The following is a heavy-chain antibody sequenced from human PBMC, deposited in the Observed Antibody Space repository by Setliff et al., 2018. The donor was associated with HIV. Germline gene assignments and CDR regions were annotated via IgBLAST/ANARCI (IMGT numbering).Heavy chain of an antibody. V-gene: IGHV1-18*04. CDR3: ARIRAGALLNAFDI. Sequence: ASVKVSCKASGYTFTGYYMHWVRQAPGQGLEWMGWINAYSDNTYYAQSLQGRVTMTTDTTSSTSYMELRSLRSDDTAMYYCARIRAGALLNAFDIWGQGTMVTVSS. D-gene: IGHD1-26*01. J-gene: IGHJ3*02. CDR1: GYTFTGYY. CDR2: INAYSDNT.